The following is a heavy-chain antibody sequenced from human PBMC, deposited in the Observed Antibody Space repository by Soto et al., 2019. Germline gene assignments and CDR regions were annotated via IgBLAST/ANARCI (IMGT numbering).Heavy chain of an antibody. CDR3: AKDLLSGSTGWFES. CDR2: ISGSGGDT. V-gene: IGHV3-23*01. Sequence: ALRLSCAAPGFSFSTYAMSWVRQAPGKGLEWVSTISGSGGDTCYPDSVKGRFTISRDNSKNTMYLQMNSLRAEDTAIYYCAKDLLSGSTGWFESWGQGNQVTVSS. J-gene: IGHJ5*01. CDR1: GFSFSTYA. D-gene: IGHD1-26*01.